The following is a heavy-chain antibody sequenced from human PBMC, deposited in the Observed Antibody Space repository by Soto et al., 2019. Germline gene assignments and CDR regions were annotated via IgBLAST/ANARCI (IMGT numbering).Heavy chain of an antibody. CDR2: IIPIFGTA. CDR3: ERVTSEGITGTRWFDP. CDR1: GGTFSSYA. Sequence: QVQLVQSGAEVKKPGSSVKVSCKASGGTFSSYAISWVRQAPGQGLEWMGGIIPIFGTANYAQKFQGRVTITADESTSTAYMELSSLRSEDTAVYYCERVTSEGITGTRWFDPWGQGTLVTVSS. J-gene: IGHJ5*02. D-gene: IGHD1-7*01. V-gene: IGHV1-69*01.